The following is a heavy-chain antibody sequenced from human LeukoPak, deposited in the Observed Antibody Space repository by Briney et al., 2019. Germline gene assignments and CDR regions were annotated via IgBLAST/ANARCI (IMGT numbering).Heavy chain of an antibody. J-gene: IGHJ4*02. CDR3: AREGLHGNDY. CDR2: INHSGST. Sequence: SETLSLTCAVYGGSFSGYYWSWIRQPPGKGLEWIGEINHSGSTNYNPSLKSRVTISVDTSKNQFSLKLSSVTAADTAVYYCAREGLHGNDYWGQGTLVTVSS. CDR1: GGSFSGYY. D-gene: IGHD4-11*01. V-gene: IGHV4-34*01.